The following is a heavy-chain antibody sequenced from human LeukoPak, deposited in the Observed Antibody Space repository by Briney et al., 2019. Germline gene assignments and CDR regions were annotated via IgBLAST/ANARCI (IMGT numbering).Heavy chain of an antibody. CDR1: GGSISSSSYY. Sequence: PSETLSLTCTVSGGSISSSSYYWGWIRQPPGKGLEWIGSIYYSGNTYYNPSLKSRVTISVDTSKNQFSLKLSSVTGADTAFYYCARGTSRLFDYWGQGTLVTVSS. CDR3: ARGTSRLFDY. CDR2: IYYSGNT. J-gene: IGHJ4*02. V-gene: IGHV4-39*07.